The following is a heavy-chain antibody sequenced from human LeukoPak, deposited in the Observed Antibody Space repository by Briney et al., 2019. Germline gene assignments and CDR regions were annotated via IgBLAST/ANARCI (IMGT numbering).Heavy chain of an antibody. D-gene: IGHD6-13*01. CDR3: APGGPSSSLLY. CDR1: GFTFSSYS. CDR2: ISSGSSYI. Sequence: PGGSLRLSCAASGFTFSSYSMNWVRQAPGKGLEWVSSISSGSSYIYYADSVKGRFTISRDNAKNSLYLQMNSLRAEDTAVYYCAPGGPSSSLLYWGQGTLVTVSS. V-gene: IGHV3-21*01. J-gene: IGHJ4*02.